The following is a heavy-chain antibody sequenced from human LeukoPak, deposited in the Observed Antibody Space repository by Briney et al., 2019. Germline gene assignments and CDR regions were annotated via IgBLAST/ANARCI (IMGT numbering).Heavy chain of an antibody. J-gene: IGHJ5*02. CDR2: IYYSGST. D-gene: IGHD6-13*01. CDR1: GGSISSYY. V-gene: IGHV4-59*01. Sequence: SETLSLTCTVSGGSISSYYWSWIRQPPGKGLEWIGYIYYSGSTNHNPSLKSRVTISVDTSKNQFSLKLSSVTAADTAVYYCARDLRIAAAGRLDPWGQGTLVTVSS. CDR3: ARDLRIAAAGRLDP.